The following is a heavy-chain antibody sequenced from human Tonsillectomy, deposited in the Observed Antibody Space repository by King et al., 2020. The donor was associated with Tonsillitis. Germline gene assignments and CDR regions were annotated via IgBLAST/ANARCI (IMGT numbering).Heavy chain of an antibody. D-gene: IGHD3-22*01. V-gene: IGHV3-9*01. CDR2: ITWNSGNI. Sequence: DVQLVESGGGLVQPGRSLRLSCAASGFTFDDYAMHWVRQAPGKGLEWVSVITWNSGNIGYADSVKGRFTISRENAKNSLYLQMNSLRAEDTALYYCAKGRDYYDSSGIGYWGQGTLLTVSS. CDR1: GFTFDDYA. CDR3: AKGRDYYDSSGIGY. J-gene: IGHJ4*02.